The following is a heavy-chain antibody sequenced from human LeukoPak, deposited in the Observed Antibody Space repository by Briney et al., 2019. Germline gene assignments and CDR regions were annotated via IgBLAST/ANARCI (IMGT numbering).Heavy chain of an antibody. Sequence: HGESLKISCQGAGYIFKNHWIGWVRQTPERVLEWMAIIFPGDSDARYSPSFQGRVSVSVDKSIDTVYLQLDSLRASDTAIYYCARPGLGGTYYHGAFDIWGQGTMVSVSS. CDR1: GYIFKNHW. CDR2: IFPGDSDA. V-gene: IGHV5-51*01. D-gene: IGHD1-26*01. J-gene: IGHJ3*02. CDR3: ARPGLGGTYYHGAFDI.